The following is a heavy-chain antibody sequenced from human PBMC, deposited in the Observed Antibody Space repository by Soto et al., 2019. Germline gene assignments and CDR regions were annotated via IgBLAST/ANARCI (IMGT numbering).Heavy chain of an antibody. V-gene: IGHV4-34*01. CDR1: GGSFSGYY. CDR3: ARRRIAAAGKIKYGMDV. CDR2: INHSGST. D-gene: IGHD6-13*01. J-gene: IGHJ6*02. Sequence: SETLSLTCAVYGGSFSGYYWSWIRQPPGKGLEWIGEINHSGSTNYNPSLKSRVTISVDTSKNQFSLKLSSVTAADTAVYYCARRRIAAAGKIKYGMDVWGQGTTVTVS.